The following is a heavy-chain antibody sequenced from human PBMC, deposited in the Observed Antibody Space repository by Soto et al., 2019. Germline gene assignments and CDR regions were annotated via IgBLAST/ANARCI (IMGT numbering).Heavy chain of an antibody. CDR2: INHSGST. Sequence: SETLSLTCAVYGGSFSGYYWSWIRQPPGEGLEWIGEINHSGSTNYNPSLKSRVTISVDTSKNQFSLKLSSVTAADTAVYYCARGPNYGSGSYYRPWGQGTLVTVSS. CDR1: GGSFSGYY. D-gene: IGHD3-10*01. J-gene: IGHJ5*02. CDR3: ARGPNYGSGSYYRP. V-gene: IGHV4-34*01.